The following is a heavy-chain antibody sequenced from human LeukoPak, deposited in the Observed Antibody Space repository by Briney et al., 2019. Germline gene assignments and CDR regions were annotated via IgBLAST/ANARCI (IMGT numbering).Heavy chain of an antibody. CDR1: GFTFSSYA. V-gene: IGHV3-23*01. CDR2: ISGSGGST. CDR3: AKDQSVASHAFDI. Sequence: GGSLRLSCAASGFTFSSYAMSWVRQAPGKGLEWVSAISGSGGSTYYPDSVKGRFTISRDNSKNTLYLQMNSLRAEDTAVYYCAKDQSVASHAFDIWGQGTMVTVSS. D-gene: IGHD4-23*01. J-gene: IGHJ3*02.